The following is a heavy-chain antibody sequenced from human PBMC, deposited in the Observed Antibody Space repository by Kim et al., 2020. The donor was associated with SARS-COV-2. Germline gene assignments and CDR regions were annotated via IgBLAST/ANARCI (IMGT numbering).Heavy chain of an antibody. CDR1: GFSFSSYE. D-gene: IGHD2-8*01. V-gene: IGHV3-48*03. J-gene: IGHJ4*02. Sequence: GGSLRLSCIASGFSFSSYEMHWVRLAPVRGLEWVSYISPDGGNTNYPGSLRGRFTVSRDNAKNSLYLQMNGLRDDDTAVYYCARETRVSGVGHFDYWGQG. CDR2: ISPDGGNT. CDR3: ARETRVSGVGHFDY.